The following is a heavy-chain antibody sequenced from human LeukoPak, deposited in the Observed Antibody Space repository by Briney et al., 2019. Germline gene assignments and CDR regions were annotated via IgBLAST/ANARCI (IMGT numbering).Heavy chain of an antibody. Sequence: SETLSLTCTVSGGSISSGDYYWSWIRQPPGKGLEWIGYIYYSGSTYYNPFLKSRVTISVDTSKNQFSLKLSSVTAGDTAVYYCARQLRFLEWSTAYDAFDIWGQGTMVTVSS. V-gene: IGHV4-30-4*08. J-gene: IGHJ3*02. CDR2: IYYSGST. CDR1: GGSISSGDYY. CDR3: ARQLRFLEWSTAYDAFDI. D-gene: IGHD3-3*01.